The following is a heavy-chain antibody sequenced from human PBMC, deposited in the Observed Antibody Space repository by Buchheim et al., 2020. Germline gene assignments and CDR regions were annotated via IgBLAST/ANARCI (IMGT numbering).Heavy chain of an antibody. V-gene: IGHV1-46*01. Sequence: QVQLVQSGAEVKKPGASVKVSCKASGYTFTSYYMHWVRQAPGQGLEWMGIINPSGGSTSYAQKFQGRVTMTRDKATSTDYMELSSLRSEDTAVYYCARAPYYYDSSGYYYGMDVWGQGTT. D-gene: IGHD3-22*01. J-gene: IGHJ6*02. CDR2: INPSGGST. CDR3: ARAPYYYDSSGYYYGMDV. CDR1: GYTFTSYY.